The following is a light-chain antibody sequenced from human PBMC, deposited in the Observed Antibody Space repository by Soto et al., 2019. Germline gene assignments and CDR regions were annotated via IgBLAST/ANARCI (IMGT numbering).Light chain of an antibody. CDR1: QSDRSNF. CDR2: GAS. J-gene: IGKJ1*01. CDR3: QQYGSSPKT. V-gene: IGKV3-20*01. Sequence: VLTQSPSSLSLSPGGRGTLSWKTSQSDRSNFVAWYQQKPGQAPRLLIYGASSRATGSPDRCSGSGSGTDFTLTISRLEPEDFAVYYCQQYGSSPKTFGQGTKGDIK.